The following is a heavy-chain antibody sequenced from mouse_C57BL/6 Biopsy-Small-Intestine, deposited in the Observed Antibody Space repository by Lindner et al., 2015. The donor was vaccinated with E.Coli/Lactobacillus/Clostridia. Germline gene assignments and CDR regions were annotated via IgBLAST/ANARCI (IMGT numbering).Heavy chain of an antibody. V-gene: IGHV1-81*01. CDR2: IYPRSGNT. Sequence: VQLQESGAELARPGASVKLSCKASGYSFASYGISWVKQRSGQGLEWIGEIYPRSGNTYYNEKFKGKATLTADKSSSTANMELRSLTSEDSTVYFCARRGVITTVGYFDYWGQGTTLTVSS. J-gene: IGHJ2*01. CDR3: ARRGVITTVGYFDY. D-gene: IGHD1-1*01. CDR1: GYSFASYG.